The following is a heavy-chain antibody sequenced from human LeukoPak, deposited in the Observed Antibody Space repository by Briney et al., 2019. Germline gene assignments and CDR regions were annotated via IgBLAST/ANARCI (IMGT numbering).Heavy chain of an antibody. CDR1: GFTFSSYE. V-gene: IGHV3-48*03. D-gene: IGHD3-10*01. J-gene: IGHJ4*02. CDR3: ARGSLSSGSHYGDY. Sequence: GGSLRLSCAASGFTFSSYEMNWVRQAPGKGLEWVSYISSSGTTIYYADSVKGRFTISRDNARSLLWLQMNSLRAEDTAVYYCARGSLSSGSHYGDYWGQGTLVTVSS. CDR2: ISSSGTTI.